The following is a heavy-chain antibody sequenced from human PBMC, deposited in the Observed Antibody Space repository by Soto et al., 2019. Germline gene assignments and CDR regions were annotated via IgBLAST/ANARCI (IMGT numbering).Heavy chain of an antibody. V-gene: IGHV3-30-3*01. J-gene: IGHJ4*02. CDR1: GFTFSSYA. CDR2: ISYDGSNK. Sequence: GGSLRLSCAASGFTFSSYAMHWVRQAPGKGLEWVAVISYDGSNKYYADSVKGRFTISGDNSKNTLYLQMNSLRAEDTAVYYCSRDDRQAPDYWGQGTLVTASS. CDR3: SRDDRQAPDY.